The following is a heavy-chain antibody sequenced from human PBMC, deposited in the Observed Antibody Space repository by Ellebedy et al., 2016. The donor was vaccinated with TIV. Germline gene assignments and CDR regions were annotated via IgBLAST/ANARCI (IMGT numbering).Heavy chain of an antibody. CDR2: IYHSEST. CDR3: ARGRSIAAPGMGLDLDN. CDR1: GGSISSSNW. J-gene: IGHJ4*02. V-gene: IGHV4-4*02. D-gene: IGHD6-13*01. Sequence: MPSETLSLTCAVSGGSISSSNWWSWVRQPPGKGLEWIGEIYHSESTNYNPSLTSRVTISIDRSKNQFSLKLSSVTAADTAVYYCARGRSIAAPGMGLDLDNWGQGTLVTVSS.